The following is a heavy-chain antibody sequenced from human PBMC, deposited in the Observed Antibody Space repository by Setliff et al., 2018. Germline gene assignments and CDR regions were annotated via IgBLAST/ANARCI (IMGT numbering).Heavy chain of an antibody. CDR2: IKQDGGEK. D-gene: IGHD2-15*01. CDR3: ARGPPEFVVAPAEGKFDY. CDR1: GFTLSDYW. J-gene: IGHJ4*01. V-gene: IGHV3-7*03. Sequence: PGGSLRLSCAASGFTLSDYWMAWVRQAPGKGLEWVANIKQDGGEKYYADSMKGRVIMTTDTSTNTAYMELRSLRSDDTAIYYCARGPPEFVVAPAEGKFDYWGQGTLVTVS.